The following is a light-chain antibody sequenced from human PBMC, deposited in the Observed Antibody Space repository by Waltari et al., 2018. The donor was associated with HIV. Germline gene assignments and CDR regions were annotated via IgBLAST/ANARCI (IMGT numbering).Light chain of an antibody. CDR3: AAWDANLNGRL. V-gene: IGLV1-44*01. J-gene: IGLJ2*01. Sequence: QSVLTQSPSASGTPGQRVTISCSGSISNIGGNTVSWYQHLPGTAPKLLIYSNKQRSLGVPDRFSGSKSGTSASLASSGLQSEDEADYYGAAWDANLNGRLFGGGTKLTVL. CDR2: SNK. CDR1: ISNIGGNT.